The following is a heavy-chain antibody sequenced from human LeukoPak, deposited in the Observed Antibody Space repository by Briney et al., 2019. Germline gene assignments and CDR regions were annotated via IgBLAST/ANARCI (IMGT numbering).Heavy chain of an antibody. CDR1: GYTFTTYA. J-gene: IGHJ5*02. Sequence: GASVKVSCKASGYTFTTYAIHWVRQAPGQRLEWMGWINSAYGNTKYSQKFQGRVTITSDTSATSAYVEVHSLTSEDTAIYYCARDSYMAAPDTWFDPWGEGTLVTVSS. D-gene: IGHD6-13*01. CDR3: ARDSYMAAPDTWFDP. V-gene: IGHV1-3*01. CDR2: INSAYGNT.